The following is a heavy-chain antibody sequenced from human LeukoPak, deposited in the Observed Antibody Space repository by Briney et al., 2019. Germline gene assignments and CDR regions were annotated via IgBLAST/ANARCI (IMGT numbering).Heavy chain of an antibody. V-gene: IGHV4-39*01. Sequence: PSETLSLTCTVSGGSIRSSSYYWGWIRQPPGKGLEWIGSIYYSGSTYYNPFLKSRVTISVDTSKNQFSLKLSSVTAADTAVYYCARQILFHSERWLKFFDYWGQGTLVTVSS. CDR1: GGSIRSSSYY. D-gene: IGHD5-24*01. J-gene: IGHJ4*02. CDR2: IYYSGST. CDR3: ARQILFHSERWLKFFDY.